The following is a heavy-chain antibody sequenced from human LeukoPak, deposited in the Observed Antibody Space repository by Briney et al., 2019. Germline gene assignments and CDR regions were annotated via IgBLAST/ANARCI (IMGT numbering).Heavy chain of an antibody. D-gene: IGHD3-10*01. Sequence: GGSLRLSCAASGFTFSSYAMSWVRQAPGKGLEWVSAISGSGGSTYYADSVKGRFTISRDNSKNTLYLQMNSLRAEDTAVYYCAKDLSNMVRGSRRDYWGQGTLVTVSS. V-gene: IGHV3-23*01. CDR3: AKDLSNMVRGSRRDY. CDR1: GFTFSSYA. CDR2: ISGSGGST. J-gene: IGHJ4*02.